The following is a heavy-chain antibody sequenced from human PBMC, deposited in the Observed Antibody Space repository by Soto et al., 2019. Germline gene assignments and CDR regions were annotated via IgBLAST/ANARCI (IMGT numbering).Heavy chain of an antibody. CDR2: IRSKAYGGTT. CDR3: TRDQGKYCSGGSCLAPYYYYYMDV. V-gene: IGHV3-49*03. CDR1: GFTFGDYA. D-gene: IGHD2-15*01. J-gene: IGHJ6*03. Sequence: PGGSLRLSCTASGFTFGDYAMSWFRQAPGKGLEWVGFIRSKAYGGTTEYAASVKGRFTISRDDSKSIAYLQMNSLKTEDTAVYYCTRDQGKYCSGGSCLAPYYYYYMDVWGKGTTVTVSS.